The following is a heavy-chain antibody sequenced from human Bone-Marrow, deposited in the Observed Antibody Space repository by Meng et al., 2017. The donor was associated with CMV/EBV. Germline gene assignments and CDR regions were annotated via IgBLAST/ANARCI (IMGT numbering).Heavy chain of an antibody. J-gene: IGHJ6*02. CDR1: GFTFSSYW. CDR3: ASWGRGMDV. CDR2: ISYDGSNK. D-gene: IGHD3-16*01. V-gene: IGHV3-30*03. Sequence: GESLKISCAASGFTFSSYWMSWVRQAPGKGLEWVAVISYDGSNKYYADSVKGRFTISRDNSKNTLYLQMNSLRAEDTAVYYCASWGRGMDVWGQGTTVTVSS.